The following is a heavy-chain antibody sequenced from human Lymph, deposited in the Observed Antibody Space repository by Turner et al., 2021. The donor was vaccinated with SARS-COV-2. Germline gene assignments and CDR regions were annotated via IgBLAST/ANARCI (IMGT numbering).Heavy chain of an antibody. D-gene: IGHD3-16*01. CDR1: GFIFNHYA. CDR2: ISGSGGST. V-gene: IGHV3-23*01. Sequence: EAQLFESGGGLVQPGGSLRLSCAASGFIFNHYAMSWVRQAQGKGLEWVATISGSGGSTYDADSVKGRFTISRDNSKNTLYLQMKSLRAEDTAVYYCANLYPTVSWEFPYAMDVWGQGTTVTVSS. J-gene: IGHJ6*02. CDR3: ANLYPTVSWEFPYAMDV.